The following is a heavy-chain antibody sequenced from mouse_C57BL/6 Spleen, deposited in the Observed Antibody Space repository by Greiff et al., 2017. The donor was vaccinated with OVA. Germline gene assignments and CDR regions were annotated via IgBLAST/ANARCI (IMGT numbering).Heavy chain of an antibody. Sequence: EVQLQQSGPELVKPWASVKISCKASGYTFTDYYMNWVKQSHGKSLEWIGDINPNNGGTSYTQKFKGKATLTVDKSSSTAYMELRSLTSEDSAVYYCAREALSSSVMDYWGQGTSVTVSS. CDR2: INPNNGGT. CDR1: GYTFTDYY. CDR3: AREALSSSVMDY. D-gene: IGHD1-1*01. J-gene: IGHJ4*01. V-gene: IGHV1-26*01.